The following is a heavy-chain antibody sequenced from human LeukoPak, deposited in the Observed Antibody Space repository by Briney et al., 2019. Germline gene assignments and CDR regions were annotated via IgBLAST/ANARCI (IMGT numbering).Heavy chain of an antibody. Sequence: SETLSLTCTVSGGSISSSHYYWGWIRQSPGRGLGWIVSIYYSGTTYYNPSLESRVTISDDTSKNRFSLMLTSLTAADTAVYYCARQSSDYYYYYIDVWGEGTTVIVSS. CDR1: GGSISSSHYY. J-gene: IGHJ6*03. V-gene: IGHV4-39*01. CDR2: IYYSGTT. CDR3: ARQSSDYYYYYIDV.